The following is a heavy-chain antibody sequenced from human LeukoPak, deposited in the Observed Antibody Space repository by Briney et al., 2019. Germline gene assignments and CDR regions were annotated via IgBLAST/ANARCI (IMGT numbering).Heavy chain of an antibody. V-gene: IGHV3-23*01. J-gene: IGHJ4*02. Sequence: PGGSLRLSCAASGFNLGGNAMAWVRQAPGKGLEGVSAIEGSNDNTHYADSVRGRFTVSRDTSKSTLFLQMNSLRAADMSTYFCAKDIFRWSFDYWAQGTLVTVSS. CDR2: IEGSNDNT. CDR3: AKDIFRWSFDY. D-gene: IGHD3-10*01. CDR1: GFNLGGNA.